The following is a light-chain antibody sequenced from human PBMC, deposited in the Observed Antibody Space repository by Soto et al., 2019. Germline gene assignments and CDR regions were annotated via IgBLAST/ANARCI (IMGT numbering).Light chain of an antibody. CDR2: AAS. CDR1: QGIRND. V-gene: IGKV1-6*01. CDR3: QQYNNWPPLT. Sequence: ALQMTQSPSSLSASVGDRVTITCRASQGIRNDLGWYQQKPGKAPKLLIYAASSLQSGVPSRFSGSGSGTDFTLTISSLQSEDFAVYYCQQYNNWPPLTFGGGTKVEIK. J-gene: IGKJ4*01.